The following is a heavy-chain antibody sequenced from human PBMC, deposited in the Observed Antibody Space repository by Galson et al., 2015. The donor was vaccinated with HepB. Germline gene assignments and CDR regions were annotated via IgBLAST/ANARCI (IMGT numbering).Heavy chain of an antibody. CDR3: ARDLALPFLKPAAGTSGYFDY. D-gene: IGHD6-13*01. CDR1: GFTFSSYA. CDR2: ISGSGGST. V-gene: IGHV3-23*01. J-gene: IGHJ4*02. Sequence: SLRLSCAASGFTFSSYAMSWARQAPGKGLEWVSAISGSGGSTYYADSVKGRFTISRDNSKNTLYLQMNSLRAEDTAVYYCARDLALPFLKPAAGTSGYFDYWGQGTLVTVSS.